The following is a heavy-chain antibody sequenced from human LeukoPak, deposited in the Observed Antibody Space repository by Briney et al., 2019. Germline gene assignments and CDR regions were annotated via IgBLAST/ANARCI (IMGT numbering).Heavy chain of an antibody. CDR3: AKALGYDILTGYYRLLDY. Sequence: GGSLRLSCAASGFTFSSYWMHWVRQAPGKGLVWVSRINSDGSSTSYADSVKGRFTISRDDAKNTLYLQMNSLRAEDTAVYYCAKALGYDILTGYYRLLDYWGQGTLVTVSS. J-gene: IGHJ4*02. V-gene: IGHV3-74*01. D-gene: IGHD3-9*01. CDR1: GFTFSSYW. CDR2: INSDGSST.